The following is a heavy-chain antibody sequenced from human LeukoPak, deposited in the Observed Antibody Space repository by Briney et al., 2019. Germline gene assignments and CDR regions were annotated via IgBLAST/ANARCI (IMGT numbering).Heavy chain of an antibody. D-gene: IGHD1-7*01. CDR1: GFTFSSYA. CDR3: AKDREGTIADYFDY. V-gene: IGHV3-23*01. J-gene: IGHJ4*02. Sequence: PGGSLRLSCAASGFTFSSYAMRWVRQAPGKGLEWVSSISGSGGSTYYADSVKGRFTISRDNSKNTLYLQMNSLRGEDTAVYYCAKDREGTIADYFDYWGQGALVTVSS. CDR2: ISGSGGST.